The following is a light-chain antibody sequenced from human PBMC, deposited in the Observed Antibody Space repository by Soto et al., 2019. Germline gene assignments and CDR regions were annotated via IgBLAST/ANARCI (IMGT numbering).Light chain of an antibody. CDR3: QLSAFLPGA. J-gene: IGKJ1*01. CDR1: QTISSW. Sequence: QVTMSPSALSSSGGDRVTITCRASQTISSWLAWYQQKPGKAPKLLIYKASTLKSGVPSRFSCSGSGREFTLTIGSLQPDDFIRYYSQLSAFLPGAFAQG. V-gene: IGKV1-5*03. CDR2: KAS.